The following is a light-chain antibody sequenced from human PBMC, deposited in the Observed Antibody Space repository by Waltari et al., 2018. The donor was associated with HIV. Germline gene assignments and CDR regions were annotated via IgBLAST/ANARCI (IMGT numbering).Light chain of an antibody. CDR3: SSYTSSSTLV. CDR2: DVS. J-gene: IGLJ3*02. Sequence: QSALTQPASVSGSPGHSITISCTGTRSDVGGYNSVSWYQQHPGKAPKLMIYDVSNRPSGVSNRFSGSKSGNTASLTISGLQAEDEADYYCSSYTSSSTLVFGGGTKLTVL. CDR1: RSDVGGYNS. V-gene: IGLV2-14*01.